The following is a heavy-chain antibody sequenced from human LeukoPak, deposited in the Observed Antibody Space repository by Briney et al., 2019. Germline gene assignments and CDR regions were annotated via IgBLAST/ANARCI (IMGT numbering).Heavy chain of an antibody. D-gene: IGHD2-8*01. CDR2: INHSGST. CDR1: GFTFSSYW. J-gene: IGHJ5*02. V-gene: IGHV4-34*01. Sequence: GSLRLSCAASGFTFSSYWMSWIRQPPGKGLEWIGEINHSGSTNYNPSLKSRVTISVDTSKNQFSLKLSSVTAADTAVYYCARRFRGLIWNWFDPWGQGTLVTVSS. CDR3: ARRFRGLIWNWFDP.